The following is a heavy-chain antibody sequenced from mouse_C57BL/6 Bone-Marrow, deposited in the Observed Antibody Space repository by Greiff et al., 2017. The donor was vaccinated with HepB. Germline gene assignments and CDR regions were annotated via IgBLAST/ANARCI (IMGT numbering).Heavy chain of an antibody. CDR2: IDPNSGGT. D-gene: IGHD2-4*01. CDR1: GYTFTSYW. V-gene: IGHV1-72*01. J-gene: IGHJ2*01. Sequence: QVQLQQPGAELVKPGASVKLSCKASGYTFTSYWMHWVKQRPGRGLEWIGRIDPNSGGTKYNEKFKSKATLTVDKPSSTAYMQLSRLTSEDSAVYYSAREEATNDYDGLDYWGQGTTLTVSS. CDR3: AREEATNDYDGLDY.